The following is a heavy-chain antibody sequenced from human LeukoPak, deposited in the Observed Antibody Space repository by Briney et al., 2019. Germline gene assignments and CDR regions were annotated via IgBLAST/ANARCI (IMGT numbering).Heavy chain of an antibody. D-gene: IGHD3-3*01. CDR2: IYYSGST. V-gene: IGHV4-59*08. J-gene: IGHJ6*02. CDR1: GGSISSYY. CDR3: ARLPTPHTIFGVVARFFYGMDV. Sequence: PSETLSLTCTVSGGSISSYYWSWIRQPAGKGLEWIGYIYYSGSTNYNPSLKSRVTISVDTSKNQFSLKLSSVTAADTAVYYCARLPTPHTIFGVVARFFYGMDVWGQGTTVTVSS.